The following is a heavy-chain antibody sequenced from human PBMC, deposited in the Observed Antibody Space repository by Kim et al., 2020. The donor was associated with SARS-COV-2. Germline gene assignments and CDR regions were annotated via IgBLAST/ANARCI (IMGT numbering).Heavy chain of an antibody. Sequence: SETLSLTCTVSGGSISSSSYYWGWIRQPPGKGLEWIGSIYYSGSTYYNPSLKSRVTISVDTSKNQFSLKLSSVTAADTAVYYCARRSSITIFGVVSHQGFDPWGQGTLVTVSS. CDR3: ARRSSITIFGVVSHQGFDP. D-gene: IGHD3-3*01. V-gene: IGHV4-39*01. CDR1: GGSISSSSYY. J-gene: IGHJ5*02. CDR2: IYYSGST.